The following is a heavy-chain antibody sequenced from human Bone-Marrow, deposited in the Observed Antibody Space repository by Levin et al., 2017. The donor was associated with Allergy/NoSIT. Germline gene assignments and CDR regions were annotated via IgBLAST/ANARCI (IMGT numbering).Heavy chain of an antibody. J-gene: IGHJ3*02. CDR2: ISAYNGNT. Sequence: GESLKISCKASGYTFTSYGISWVRQAPGQGLEWMGWISAYNGNTNYAQKLQGRVTMTTDTSTSTAYMELRSLRSDDTAVYYCARDKVGYGDAFDIWGQGTMVTVSS. CDR3: ARDKVGYGDAFDI. V-gene: IGHV1-18*01. D-gene: IGHD1-26*01. CDR1: GYTFTSYG.